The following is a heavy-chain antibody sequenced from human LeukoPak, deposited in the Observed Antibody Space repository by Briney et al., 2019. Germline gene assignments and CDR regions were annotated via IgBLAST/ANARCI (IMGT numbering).Heavy chain of an antibody. CDR2: IYPGDSDT. J-gene: IGHJ4*02. Sequence: GESLKISCKGSGYSFTSYWIGWVRQMPGKGLEWMGIIYPGDSDTRYSPSFQGQVTISADKSISTAYLQWSSLKASDTAMYYCARLNYDILTGYAEFDCWGQGTLVTVSS. V-gene: IGHV5-51*01. CDR1: GYSFTSYW. CDR3: ARLNYDILTGYAEFDC. D-gene: IGHD3-9*01.